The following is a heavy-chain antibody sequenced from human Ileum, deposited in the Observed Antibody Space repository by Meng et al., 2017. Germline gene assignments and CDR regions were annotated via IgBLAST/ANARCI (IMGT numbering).Heavy chain of an antibody. J-gene: IGHJ4*02. V-gene: IGHV3-23*01. CDR1: GFSYSRCA. CDR3: VKGGIGENGLDY. CDR2: IGVSGDR. Sequence: GESLKISCAASGFSYSRCAMTWVRQAPWKGLEWVSSIGVSGDRYSAGSVKGRFIISRDNSKNTLSLHMSSLRADHTAIYYCVKGGIGENGLDYWGQGTLVTVSS. D-gene: IGHD3-16*01.